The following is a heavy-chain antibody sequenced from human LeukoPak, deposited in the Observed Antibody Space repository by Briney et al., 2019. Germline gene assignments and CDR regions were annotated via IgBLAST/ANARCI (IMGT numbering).Heavy chain of an antibody. CDR1: GFTFSSYG. CDR2: ISGSGGDT. D-gene: IGHD6-13*01. Sequence: PGGSLRLSCAVSGFTFSSYGMSWVRQAPGKGLEWVSVISGSGGDTHYADSVKGRFTISRDNSKNTLYLQMNSLRAEDTAVYYCAKGVSVIAAATQFDYWGQGTLVTVSS. V-gene: IGHV3-23*01. J-gene: IGHJ4*02. CDR3: AKGVSVIAAATQFDY.